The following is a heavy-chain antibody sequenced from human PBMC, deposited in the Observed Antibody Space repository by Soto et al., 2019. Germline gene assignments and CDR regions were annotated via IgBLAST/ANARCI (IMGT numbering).Heavy chain of an antibody. CDR1: GGTFSSYA. CDR3: ATHPMATITYYSGMDG. CDR2: IIPIFDTA. D-gene: IGHD5-12*01. Sequence: QVQLVQSGAEVKKPGSSVRVSCKASGGTFSSYAISWVRQAPGQGLEWMGGIIPIFDTADYAQKFQGRVTITADESTGTAYMELSSLRSEDTAVYYCATHPMATITYYSGMDGWGQGTTVTVSS. V-gene: IGHV1-69*12. J-gene: IGHJ6*02.